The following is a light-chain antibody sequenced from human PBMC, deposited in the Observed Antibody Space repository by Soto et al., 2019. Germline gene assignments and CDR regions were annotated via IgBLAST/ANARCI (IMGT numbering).Light chain of an antibody. CDR1: QSVLYSSNNNNY. J-gene: IGKJ4*01. CDR2: WAS. Sequence: DIVMTQSPDSLAVSLGERATINCKSSQSVLYSSNNNNYLAWYQQKPGHPPKRLIYWASTRESGVPDRFSGSGSGTDFTLTISSLQAEDVAIYYCQQYYSTPLTFGGGTKVDIK. V-gene: IGKV4-1*01. CDR3: QQYYSTPLT.